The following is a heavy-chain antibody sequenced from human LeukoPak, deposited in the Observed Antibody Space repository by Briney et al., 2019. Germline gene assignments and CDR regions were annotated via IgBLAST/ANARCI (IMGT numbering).Heavy chain of an antibody. CDR2: KSYDATNN. J-gene: IGHJ3*02. D-gene: IGHD6-13*01. Sequence: GGSLRLSCAASGFTFSNFGMNWVRQAPGKGLEWVPGKSYDATNNYYIEALTGQCTNSRDNSKNTLYLQMNSLRVEDTAVYYCAKDSDRSTWYWGTFDTWGQG. V-gene: IGHV3-30*18. CDR3: AKDSDRSTWYWGTFDT. CDR1: GFTFSNFG.